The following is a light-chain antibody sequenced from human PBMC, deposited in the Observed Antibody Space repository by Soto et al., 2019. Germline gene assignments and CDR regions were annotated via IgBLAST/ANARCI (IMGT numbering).Light chain of an antibody. Sequence: QSVLTQPPSVSGAPGQRVTISCTGSSSNIGAGYDVHWYQQLPGTAPKLLIYGNSNRPSGVPDRFSGSKSGTSASLAITGLQAEDEADYYCQSYASSLSGLVFGGGTKLTAL. CDR3: QSYASSLSGLV. CDR2: GNS. CDR1: SSNIGAGYD. V-gene: IGLV1-40*01. J-gene: IGLJ3*02.